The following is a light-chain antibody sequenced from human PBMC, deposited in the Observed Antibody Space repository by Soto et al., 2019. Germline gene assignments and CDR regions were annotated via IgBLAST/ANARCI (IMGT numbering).Light chain of an antibody. CDR1: SSDVGGFLY. V-gene: IGLV2-14*01. CDR3: SSYSSSSTLVV. J-gene: IGLJ2*01. CDR2: AVS. Sequence: QSALTQPASVSGSPGQSITISCTGTSSDVGGFLYVSWFQQHPGKAPKLMIYAVSNRPSGISNRFSGSKSGNTASLTISGLQAEAEADYYCSSYSSSSTLVVFGGGTKLTVL.